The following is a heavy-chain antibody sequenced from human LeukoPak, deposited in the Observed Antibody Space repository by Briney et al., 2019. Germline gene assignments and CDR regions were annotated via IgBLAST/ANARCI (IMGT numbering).Heavy chain of an antibody. CDR2: IRSSGSI. CDR3: ASSGSSSSGYDT. J-gene: IGHJ5*02. D-gene: IGHD6-13*01. V-gene: IGHV4-4*07. Sequence: SETLSLTCSVSGDSIRNYYWNWIRQPAGKRLEWIGRIRSSGSISYNPPLESRVTMSVDTSESQFSLKLTSVTAADTAVYYCASSGSSSSGYDTWGQGTLVTVSS. CDR1: GDSIRNYY.